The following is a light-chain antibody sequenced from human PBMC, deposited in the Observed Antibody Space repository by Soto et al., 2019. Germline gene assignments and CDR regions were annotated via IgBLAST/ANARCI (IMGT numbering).Light chain of an antibody. CDR1: QSVGNNF. Sequence: EIVLTQSPGTLSLSPGERAALSCRASQSVGNNFLGWYQQKPGQAPRLLIYHASNRATGIPDRFSGTASGIDVTLTIIRLEPEDFAVYYWYENASSPLTFGGGTKVEIK. V-gene: IGKV3-20*01. J-gene: IGKJ4*01. CDR2: HAS. CDR3: YENASSPLT.